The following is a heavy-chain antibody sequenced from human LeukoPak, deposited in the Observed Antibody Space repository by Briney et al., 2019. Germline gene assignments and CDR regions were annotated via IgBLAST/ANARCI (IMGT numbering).Heavy chain of an antibody. CDR3: ARDAFDYGGNGAFDI. CDR1: GFTFSSYS. CDR2: ISSSSSTI. J-gene: IGHJ3*02. D-gene: IGHD4-23*01. Sequence: GGSLRLSCAASGFTFSSYSMNWVRQAPGKGLEWVSYISSSSSTIYYADSVKGRFTISRDNAKNSLYLQMNSLGAEDTAVYYCARDAFDYGGNGAFDIWGQGTMVTVSS. V-gene: IGHV3-48*01.